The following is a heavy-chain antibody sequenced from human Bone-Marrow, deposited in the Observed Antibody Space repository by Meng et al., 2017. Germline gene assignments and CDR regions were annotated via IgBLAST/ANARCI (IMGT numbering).Heavy chain of an antibody. J-gene: IGHJ6*02. CDR3: ARHGQGGTAMVTPYNYYYGMDV. CDR2: IYPGDSDT. Sequence: ESLKIPRKGSGYSFTSYWIGWVRQMPGQGLEWMGIIYPGDSDTRDSPSFQGQVTISAEKSISTAYLQWSSLKASDTAMYYCARHGQGGTAMVTPYNYYYGMDVWGQGTTVTVSS. CDR1: GYSFTSYW. V-gene: IGHV5-51*01. D-gene: IGHD5-18*01.